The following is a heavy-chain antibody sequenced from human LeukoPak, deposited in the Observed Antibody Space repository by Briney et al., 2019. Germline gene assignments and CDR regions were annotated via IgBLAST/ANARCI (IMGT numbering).Heavy chain of an antibody. J-gene: IGHJ4*02. CDR3: AREGLGYYDSSVPDY. CDR2: IWYDGSHQ. V-gene: IGHV3-33*01. CDR1: GFPFSGSG. D-gene: IGHD3-22*01. Sequence: PGSSLRLSCAASGFPFSGSGMHWVRQAPGKGLEWVAVIWYDGSHQYYADSVKGRFTISRDNSKNTLDLQMNSLRVEDTAVYYCAREGLGYYDSSVPDYWAQGTLVTVSS.